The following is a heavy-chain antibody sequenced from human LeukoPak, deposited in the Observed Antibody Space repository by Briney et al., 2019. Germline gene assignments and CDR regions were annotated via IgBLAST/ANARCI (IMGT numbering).Heavy chain of an antibody. CDR3: ARDRAALQDWVEFDP. CDR2: IYYSGST. CDR1: GDSISSTSYY. V-gene: IGHV4-39*02. D-gene: IGHD3/OR15-3a*01. J-gene: IGHJ5*02. Sequence: SKTLSLTCTVSGDSISSTSYYWGWIRQPPGKGLEWIGDIYYSGSTYYNPSLKSRVTISVDTSKNQFSLKLNSVTAADTAVYFCARDRAALQDWVEFDPWGQGTPVIVSS.